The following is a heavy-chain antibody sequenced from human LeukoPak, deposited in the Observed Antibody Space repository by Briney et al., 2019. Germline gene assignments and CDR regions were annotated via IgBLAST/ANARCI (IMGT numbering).Heavy chain of an antibody. CDR2: INPNTGGT. Sequence: ASVKVSCKASGYTFTGYYMHWVRQAPGQGLEWMGWINPNTGGTKYAQEFQGRVTMTGDTSLSIVQMGLRSLTADDTAMYYCATPVPGYGALDVWGQGTMVTVSS. V-gene: IGHV1-2*02. D-gene: IGHD3-9*01. CDR1: GYTFTGYY. CDR3: ATPVPGYGALDV. J-gene: IGHJ3*01.